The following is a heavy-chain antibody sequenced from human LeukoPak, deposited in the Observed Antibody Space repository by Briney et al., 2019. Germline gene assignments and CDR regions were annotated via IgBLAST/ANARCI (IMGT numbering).Heavy chain of an antibody. CDR1: GYTFTNYW. J-gene: IGHJ4*02. D-gene: IGHD3-22*01. CDR2: IYPGDSDT. V-gene: IGHV5-51*01. CDR3: ARRRGYYDSSGYPASLDY. Sequence: GESLKISCKGSGYTFTNYWIGWVRQMPGKGLEWMGIIYPGDSDTRYSPSFQGQVTISADKSISTAYLQWSSLKASDTAMYYCARRRGYYDSSGYPASLDYWGQGTLVTVSS.